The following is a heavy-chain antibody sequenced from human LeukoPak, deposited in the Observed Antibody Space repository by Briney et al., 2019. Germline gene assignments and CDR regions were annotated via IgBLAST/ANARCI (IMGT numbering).Heavy chain of an antibody. V-gene: IGHV3-7*01. CDR3: TKTYDR. Sequence: GGSLRLSCGASGFTFSSYWVTWVRQAPGKGLEWVANIKQDGSEKYYVDSVKGRFTISRDNAKNSLYLQMNSLRAEDTAVYYCTKTYDRWGQGTLVTVSS. CDR2: IKQDGSEK. CDR1: GFTFSSYW. J-gene: IGHJ5*02.